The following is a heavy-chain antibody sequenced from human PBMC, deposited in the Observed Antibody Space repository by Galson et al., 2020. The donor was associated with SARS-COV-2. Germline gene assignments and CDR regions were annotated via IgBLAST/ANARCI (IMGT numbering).Heavy chain of an antibody. V-gene: IGHV1-18*04. J-gene: IGHJ5*02. CDR3: ARNSYYDFWRGYLSNNWFDP. D-gene: IGHD3-3*01. CDR2: ISAYNGNT. Sequence: ASVKVSCKASGYTFTSYGISWVRQAPGQGLEWMGWISAYNGNTNYAQKLQGRVTMTTDTSTSTAYMELRSLRSDDTAVYYCARNSYYDFWRGYLSNNWFDPWGQGTLVTVSS. CDR1: GYTFTSYG.